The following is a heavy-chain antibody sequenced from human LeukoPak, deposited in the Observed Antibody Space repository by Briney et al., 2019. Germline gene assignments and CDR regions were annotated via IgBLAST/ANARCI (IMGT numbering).Heavy chain of an antibody. CDR2: INADNGNT. CDR1: GYTFINYA. J-gene: IGHJ5*02. CDR3: ARGNCSSASCLPGFWFDP. V-gene: IGHV1-3*01. D-gene: IGHD2-2*01. Sequence: ASVKVSCTASGYTFINYAVHWVRQAPGQSLEWMGWINADNGNTKYSQKFQDRVIITRDTSASTAYMELSSLRYEDTAVYYCARGNCSSASCLPGFWFDPWGQGTLVTVSS.